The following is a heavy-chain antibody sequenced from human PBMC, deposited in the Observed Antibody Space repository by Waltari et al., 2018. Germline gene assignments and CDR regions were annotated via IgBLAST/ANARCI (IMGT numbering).Heavy chain of an antibody. J-gene: IGHJ3*02. V-gene: IGHV3-48*03. CDR2: ISSSGSTI. CDR3: ARDFGSGYYLDAFDI. D-gene: IGHD3-22*01. CDR1: GFIFSRYE. Sequence: EVQLVESGGGLVQPGGSLRLSCAASGFIFSRYEMNWVRQAPGKGLEWVSYISSSGSTIYYADSVKGRFTISRDNAKNSLYLQMNSLRAEDTAVYYCARDFGSGYYLDAFDIWGQGTMVTVSS.